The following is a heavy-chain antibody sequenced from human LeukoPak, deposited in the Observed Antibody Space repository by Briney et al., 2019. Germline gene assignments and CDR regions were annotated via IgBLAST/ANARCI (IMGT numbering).Heavy chain of an antibody. CDR3: ARLKLGAYFDL. CDR2: VYNSGDT. Sequence: SGTLSLTCTVSGGSTSSDYWSWIRQSPGKGLEWVGYVYNSGDTGKNPSLKSRVTILLDTSKNQCSLKLTSVSAADTAVYYCARLKLGAYFDLWGRGTLVTVSS. CDR1: GGSTSSDY. D-gene: IGHD3-16*01. J-gene: IGHJ2*01. V-gene: IGHV4-59*08.